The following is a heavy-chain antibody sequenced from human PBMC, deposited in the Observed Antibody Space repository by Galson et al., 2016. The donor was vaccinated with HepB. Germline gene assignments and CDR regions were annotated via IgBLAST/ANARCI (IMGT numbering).Heavy chain of an antibody. Sequence: SLRLSCAASGFVFSNYGMHWVRQAPGKGLEWVAGLSYNGLNQHYPDSLMGRFTVSRHNSKSIMYLQMDSLRPDDTAVYYCTKQVAEGGLGDTWGQGTVVTVSS. V-gene: IGHV3-30*18. CDR2: LSYNGLNQ. J-gene: IGHJ5*02. CDR3: TKQVAEGGLGDT. CDR1: GFVFSNYG. D-gene: IGHD2-15*01.